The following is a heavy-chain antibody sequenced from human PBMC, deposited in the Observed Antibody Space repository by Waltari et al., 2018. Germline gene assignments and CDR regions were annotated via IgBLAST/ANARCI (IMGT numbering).Heavy chain of an antibody. CDR2: IYYSGST. V-gene: IGHV4-59*12. Sequence: QVQLQESGPGLVKPSETLSLTCTVSGGSISSYYWSWIRQPPGKGLEWIGYIYYSGSTNYNPSLKSRVTISVDTSKNQFTLKLSSVTAADTAVYYCAVAGTAWGQGTLVTVSS. J-gene: IGHJ5*02. D-gene: IGHD6-19*01. CDR3: AVAGTA. CDR1: GGSISSYY.